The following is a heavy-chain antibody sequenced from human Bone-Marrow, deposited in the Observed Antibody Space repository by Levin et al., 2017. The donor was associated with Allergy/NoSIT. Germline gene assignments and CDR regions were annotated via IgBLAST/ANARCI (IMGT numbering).Heavy chain of an antibody. CDR2: IYPGDSDT. Sequence: GESLKISCKGSGYSFTSYWIGWVRQMPGKGLEWMGIIYPGDSDTRYSPSFQGQVTISADKSISTAYLQWSSLKASDTAMYYCATQCLGYCSGGSNWFDPWGQGTLVTVSS. V-gene: IGHV5-51*01. D-gene: IGHD2-15*01. CDR1: GYSFTSYW. J-gene: IGHJ5*02. CDR3: ATQCLGYCSGGSNWFDP.